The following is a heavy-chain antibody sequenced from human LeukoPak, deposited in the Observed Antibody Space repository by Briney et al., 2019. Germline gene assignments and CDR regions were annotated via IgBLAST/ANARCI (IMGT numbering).Heavy chain of an antibody. V-gene: IGHV4-59*08. CDR2: IYYSGST. Sequence: PSETLSLTCTVSGGSISSYYWSWIRQPPGKGLEWIGYIYYSGSTNYNPSLKSRVTISVDTSKNQFSLKLSSVTAADTAIYYCARAYVMVRGVLIDYWGQGTLVTVSS. CDR1: GGSISSYY. D-gene: IGHD3-10*01. J-gene: IGHJ4*02. CDR3: ARAYVMVRGVLIDY.